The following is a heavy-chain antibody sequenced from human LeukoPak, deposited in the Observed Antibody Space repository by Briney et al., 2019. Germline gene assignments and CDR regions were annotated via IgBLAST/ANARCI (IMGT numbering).Heavy chain of an antibody. J-gene: IGHJ3*02. V-gene: IGHV3-7*01. D-gene: IGHD4-17*01. CDR2: IKQDGSEK. CDR1: GFTFSSYW. Sequence: GGSLRLSCAASGFTFSSYWMSWVRPAPGKGLEWVANIKQDGSEKYYVDSVKGRFTISRDNAKNSLYLQMNSLRAEDTAVYYCARGVHPTVIDAFDIWGQGTMVTVSS. CDR3: ARGVHPTVIDAFDI.